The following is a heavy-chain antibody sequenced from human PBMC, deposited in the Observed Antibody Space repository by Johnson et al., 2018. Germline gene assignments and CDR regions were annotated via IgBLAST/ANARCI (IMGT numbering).Heavy chain of an antibody. Sequence: VRLVESGGGLIQRGGSLRLSCAASEFTLSNYWMTWVRQAPGKGLEWVGKMDEGGNAKYYVASVKGRFTISKDSAKNSLHLQMSSLTAEDTAINFCASGHLSHGYWGQGTLVTVSS. CDR1: EFTLSNYW. J-gene: IGHJ4*02. V-gene: IGHV3-7*01. CDR2: MDEGGNAK. CDR3: ASGHLSHGY.